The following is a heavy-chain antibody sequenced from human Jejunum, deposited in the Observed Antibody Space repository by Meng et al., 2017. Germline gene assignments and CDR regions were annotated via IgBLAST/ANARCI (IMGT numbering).Heavy chain of an antibody. CDR3: AKGRGSSSYGGTDY. V-gene: IGHV3-23*01. J-gene: IGHJ4*02. CDR2: IGDTT. D-gene: IGHD2-15*01. CDR1: GFTFSSYA. Sequence: ESLKISCAASGFTFSSYAMTWVRQAPGKGLEWVSVIGDTTNYADSVKGRFTISRDNSKNTLYLQMNSLSAEATAVYYCAKGRGSSSYGGTDYWGQGSQVTVSS.